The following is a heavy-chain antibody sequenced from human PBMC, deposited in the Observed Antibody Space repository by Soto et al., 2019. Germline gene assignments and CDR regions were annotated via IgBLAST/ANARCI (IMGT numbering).Heavy chain of an antibody. V-gene: IGHV1-18*01. CDR2: ISAYNGNT. J-gene: IGHJ4*02. CDR3: AGGNYYESSGYLEPPDY. CDR1: GYTFSSDG. D-gene: IGHD3-22*01. Sequence: ALLNLSCKASGYTFSSDGISWVRQAPGQGLEWMGWISAYNGNTNYAQKLQGRVTMTTDTSTNTAYMELRSLRSDDTAVYYCAGGNYYESSGYLEPPDYWGQGTLVTVPS.